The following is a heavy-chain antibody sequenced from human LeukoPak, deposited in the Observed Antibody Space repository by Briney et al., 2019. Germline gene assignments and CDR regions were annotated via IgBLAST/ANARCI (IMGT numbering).Heavy chain of an antibody. Sequence: PGGSLRLSCAASGFTFSSYAMSWVRQAPGKGLEWVSAISGSGGSTYYADSVKGRFTISRDNSKNTLYLQMNSLRAEDTAVYYCAKAWDYYGSGRFHGMDVWGQGTTVTVSS. J-gene: IGHJ6*02. CDR1: GFTFSSYA. D-gene: IGHD3-10*01. V-gene: IGHV3-23*01. CDR3: AKAWDYYGSGRFHGMDV. CDR2: ISGSGGST.